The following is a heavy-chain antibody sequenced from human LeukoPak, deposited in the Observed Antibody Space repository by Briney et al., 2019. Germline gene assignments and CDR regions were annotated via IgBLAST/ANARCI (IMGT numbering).Heavy chain of an antibody. CDR2: IKQDGSEK. CDR3: AREVVVVGQSYDY. Sequence: AGGSLRLSCAASGFTFSSYWTSWVRQAPGKGLEWVANIKQDGSEKYYVDSVKGRFTISRDNAKNSLYLQMNSLRAEDTAVYYCAREVVVVGQSYDYWGQGTLVTVSS. J-gene: IGHJ4*02. CDR1: GFTFSSYW. D-gene: IGHD2-15*01. V-gene: IGHV3-7*01.